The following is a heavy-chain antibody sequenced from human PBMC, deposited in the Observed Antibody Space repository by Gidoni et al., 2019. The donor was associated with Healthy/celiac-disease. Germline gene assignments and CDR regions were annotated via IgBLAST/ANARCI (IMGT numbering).Heavy chain of an antibody. D-gene: IGHD6-13*01. CDR3: ARAEHYIAAAFNGMDV. CDR2: IWYDGSNK. V-gene: IGHV3-33*01. J-gene: IGHJ6*02. CDR1: GFTFSSYG. Sequence: QVQLVESGGGVVQPGRSLRLSCAASGFTFSSYGMPWVRQAPGKGLEWVAVIWYDGSNKYYADSVKGRFTISRDNSKNTLYLQMNSLRAEDTAVYYCARAEHYIAAAFNGMDVWGQGTTVTVSS.